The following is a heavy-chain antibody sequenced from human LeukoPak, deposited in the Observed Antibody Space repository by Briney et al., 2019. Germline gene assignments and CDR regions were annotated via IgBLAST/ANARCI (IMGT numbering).Heavy chain of an antibody. CDR1: GFVFSSYG. CDR2: IYSGGST. CDR3: ARDTGYYYDSSGYLDY. D-gene: IGHD3-22*01. J-gene: IGHJ4*02. V-gene: IGHV3-53*01. Sequence: GGSLRLSCAASGFVFSSYGMHWVRQAPGKGLEWVSVIYSGGSTYYADSVKGRFTISRDNSKNTLYLQMNSLRAEDTAVYYCARDTGYYYDSSGYLDYWGQGTLVTVSS.